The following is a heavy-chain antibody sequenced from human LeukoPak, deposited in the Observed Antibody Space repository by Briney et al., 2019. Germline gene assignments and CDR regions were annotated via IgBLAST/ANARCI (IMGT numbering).Heavy chain of an antibody. CDR3: TRDFTIAAAAYYFDY. CDR1: GFTFGDYA. Sequence: GGSRRLSCTASGFTFGDYAMSWFRQAPGKGLEWVGFIRSKAYGGTTEYAASVKGRFTISRDDSKSIAYLQMNSLKTEDTAVYYCTRDFTIAAAAYYFDYWGQGTLVTVSS. V-gene: IGHV3-49*03. CDR2: IRSKAYGGTT. D-gene: IGHD6-13*01. J-gene: IGHJ4*02.